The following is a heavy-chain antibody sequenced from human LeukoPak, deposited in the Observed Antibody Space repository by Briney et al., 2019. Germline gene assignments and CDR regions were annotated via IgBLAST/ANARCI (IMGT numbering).Heavy chain of an antibody. V-gene: IGHV1-2*02. CDR3: ASQSRIITIFGVVMTAHAFDI. CDR1: GYTFTGYY. Sequence: ASVKVFCKASGYTFTGYYMHWVRQAPGQGLEWMGWINPNSGGTNYAQKFQGRVTMTRDTSIITAYMELSRLRSDDTAVYYCASQSRIITIFGVVMTAHAFDIWGQGTMVTVSS. D-gene: IGHD3-3*01. CDR2: INPNSGGT. J-gene: IGHJ3*02.